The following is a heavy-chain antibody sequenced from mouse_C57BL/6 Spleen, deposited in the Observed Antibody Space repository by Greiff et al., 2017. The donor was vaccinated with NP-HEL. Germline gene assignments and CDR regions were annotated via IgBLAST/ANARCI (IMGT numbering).Heavy chain of an antibody. V-gene: IGHV1-82*01. J-gene: IGHJ3*01. Sequence: QVQLQQSGPELVKPGASVKISCKASGYAFSSSWMNWVKQRPGKGLEWIGRIYPGDGDTNYNGKFKGKATLTADKSSSTAYMQLSSLTSEDSAVYFCAREYDGYYSFAYWGQGTLVTVSA. CDR3: AREYDGYYSFAY. CDR2: IYPGDGDT. CDR1: GYAFSSSW. D-gene: IGHD2-3*01.